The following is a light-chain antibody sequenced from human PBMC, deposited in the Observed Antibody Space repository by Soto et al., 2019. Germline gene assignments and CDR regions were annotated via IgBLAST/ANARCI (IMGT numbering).Light chain of an antibody. V-gene: IGKV3D-15*01. CDR2: DSS. CDR3: QQCGSSRT. CDR1: QSCGND. J-gene: IGKJ1*01. Sequence: EIVMTQSPPTLSVSPGDRAPLSFRASQSCGNDLAWDQQKPGPARRLLNDDSSTGATGIPARFSGSGSGTEFTLTISSLLSEDLAVYSCQQCGSSRTFGQGTKV.